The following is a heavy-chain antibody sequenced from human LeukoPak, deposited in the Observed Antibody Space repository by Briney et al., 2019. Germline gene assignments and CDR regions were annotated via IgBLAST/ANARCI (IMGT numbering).Heavy chain of an antibody. CDR3: SCRDYYYYGMDV. J-gene: IGHJ6*02. Sequence: PSETLSLTCTVSGASISSGDYYWSWIRQPPGKGLEWIGNIYYSGSTYYNPSLKSRVTISVDTSKNQFSLKLSSVTAADTAVYYCSCRDYYYYGMDVWGQGTTVTVSS. CDR2: IYYSGST. D-gene: IGHD2-15*01. V-gene: IGHV4-30-4*01. CDR1: GASISSGDYY.